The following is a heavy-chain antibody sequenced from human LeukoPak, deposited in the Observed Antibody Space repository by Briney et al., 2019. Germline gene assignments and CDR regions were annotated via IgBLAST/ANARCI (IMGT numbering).Heavy chain of an antibody. D-gene: IGHD6-13*01. CDR1: GFTFSSYW. CDR2: INSDGSST. J-gene: IGHJ5*02. Sequence: PGGSLRLSCAASGFTFSSYWMHRVRQAPGKGLVWVSRINSDGSSTSYADSVKGRFTISRDNAKNTLYLQMNSLRAEDTAVYYCARGWTAAAGTLGDWFDPWGQGTLVTVSS. CDR3: ARGWTAAAGTLGDWFDP. V-gene: IGHV3-74*01.